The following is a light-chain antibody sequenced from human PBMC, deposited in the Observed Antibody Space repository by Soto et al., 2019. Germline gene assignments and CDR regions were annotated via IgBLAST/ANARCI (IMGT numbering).Light chain of an antibody. CDR3: QHYHNLPPFT. CDR1: QDIKTS. Sequence: DIQMTQSPSSLSASVGARVSITCRASQDIKTSLSWFQHKPGRAPKLLIYGASYLETGVPSRFRGSGSGTYFTLTISSLQPEDIATYYCQHYHNLPPFTFDPGTIVDIK. J-gene: IGKJ3*01. V-gene: IGKV1-33*01. CDR2: GAS.